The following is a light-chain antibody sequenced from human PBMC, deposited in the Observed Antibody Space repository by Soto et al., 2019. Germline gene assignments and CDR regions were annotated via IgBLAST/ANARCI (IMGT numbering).Light chain of an antibody. CDR3: QQYYSFPWT. J-gene: IGKJ1*01. CDR2: DAS. V-gene: IGKV1-5*01. Sequence: DIQMTPSPSTLSASVGDRVTITCRASQTIHSFLAWYQQKAGKAPKLLIYDASNLESGVPSRFSGSGSGTDFTLTISCLQSEDFATYYCQQYYSFPWTFGQGTKVDIK. CDR1: QTIHSF.